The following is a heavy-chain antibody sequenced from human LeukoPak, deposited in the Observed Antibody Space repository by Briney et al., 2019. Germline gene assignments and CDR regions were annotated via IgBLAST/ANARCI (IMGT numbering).Heavy chain of an antibody. CDR2: IWYDESNK. CDR3: ARDVVPAAIGWFDP. D-gene: IGHD2-2*02. V-gene: IGHV3-33*01. CDR1: GFTFSSYG. J-gene: IGHJ5*02. Sequence: WGSLRLSCAASGFTFSSYGMHWVRQAPGKGLEWGAVIWYDESNKYYADSVKGRFTISRDNSKNTLYLQMNSLRAEDTAVYYCARDVVPAAIGWFDPWGQGTLVTVSS.